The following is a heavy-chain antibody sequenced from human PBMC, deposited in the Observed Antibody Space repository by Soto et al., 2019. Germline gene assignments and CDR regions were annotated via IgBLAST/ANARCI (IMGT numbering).Heavy chain of an antibody. J-gene: IGHJ4*02. D-gene: IGHD3-22*01. CDR3: ARRFHDSSGYYFFDY. Sequence: LKISFKGSGYSFTSYSIGWVRQMPGKGLEWMGIIYPGDSDTRYSPSFQGQVTISADKSISTAYLQWSSLKASDTAMYYCARRFHDSSGYYFFDYWGQGTLVTASS. V-gene: IGHV5-51*01. CDR1: GYSFTSYS. CDR2: IYPGDSDT.